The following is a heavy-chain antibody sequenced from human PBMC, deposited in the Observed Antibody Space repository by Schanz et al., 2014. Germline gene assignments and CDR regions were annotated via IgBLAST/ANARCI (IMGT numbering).Heavy chain of an antibody. CDR1: GFAFSVYG. Sequence: VQMVESGGGVVQPGRSLRLSCAASGFAFSVYGMHWVRQAPGKGLEWVSALSGSGGSTYYADSVKGRFTISRDNSKNTLYLQMNSLRAEDTAVYYCAKQIHYDILTVTRNWGQGTLVTVSS. CDR3: AKQIHYDILTVTRN. CDR2: LSGSGGST. V-gene: IGHV3-23*04. D-gene: IGHD3-9*01. J-gene: IGHJ4*02.